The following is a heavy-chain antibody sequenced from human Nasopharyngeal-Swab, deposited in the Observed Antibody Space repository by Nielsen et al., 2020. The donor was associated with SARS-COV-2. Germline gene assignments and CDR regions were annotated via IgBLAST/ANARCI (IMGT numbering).Heavy chain of an antibody. CDR1: GFTFTSYS. CDR3: VRARGYDFDY. J-gene: IGHJ4*02. V-gene: IGHV3-21*01. Sequence: GESLKISCAASGFTFTSYSMNWVRQAPGKGLEWVSAISSSTTTIRYADSVKGRVTISRDNAKNSMYLQMNSLRADDTALYYCVRARGYDFDYWGQGTLVTVSS. D-gene: IGHD5-12*01. CDR2: ISSSTTTI.